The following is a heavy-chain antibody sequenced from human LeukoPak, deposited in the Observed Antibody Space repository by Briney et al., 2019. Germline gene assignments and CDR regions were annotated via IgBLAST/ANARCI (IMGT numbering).Heavy chain of an antibody. V-gene: IGHV4-34*01. J-gene: IGHJ5*02. D-gene: IGHD6-13*01. Sequence: SETLSLTCAVYGGSFSGYYWSWIRQPPGKGLEWIGEINHSGSTNYNPSLKSRVTISVDMSKNQFSLKLSSVTAADTAVYYCARGEQQLVPGWFDPWGQGTLVTVSS. CDR3: ARGEQQLVPGWFDP. CDR1: GGSFSGYY. CDR2: INHSGST.